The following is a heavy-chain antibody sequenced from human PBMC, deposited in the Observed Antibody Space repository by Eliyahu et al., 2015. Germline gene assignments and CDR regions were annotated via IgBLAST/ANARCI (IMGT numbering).Heavy chain of an antibody. D-gene: IGHD4-23*01. Sequence: QVQLVESGGGLVKPGESLRLSCAXSGFXFSEYYMSWIRQASGKGLEWLSYISRSGTTIYYADSVKGRFTISRDNSKNSLFLQMNSLRAEDTAVYYCARDLDFLRWPFDSWGQGTLVTVSS. V-gene: IGHV3-11*01. CDR2: ISRSGTTI. J-gene: IGHJ4*02. CDR1: GFXFSEYY. CDR3: ARDLDFLRWPFDS.